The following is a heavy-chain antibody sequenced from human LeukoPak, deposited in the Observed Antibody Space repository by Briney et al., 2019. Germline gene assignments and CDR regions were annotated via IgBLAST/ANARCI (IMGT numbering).Heavy chain of an antibody. V-gene: IGHV4-39*01. CDR1: GGSISSSSYY. J-gene: IGHJ5*02. Sequence: SETLSLTCTVSGGSISSSSYYWGWIRQPPGKGLEWIGSIYYSGSTYYNPSLKSRVTISVDTSKNQFSLKLSSVTAADTAVYYCARQPNYDYVWGSYRLRWFDPWGQGTLVTVSS. CDR2: IYYSGST. D-gene: IGHD3-16*02. CDR3: ARQPNYDYVWGSYRLRWFDP.